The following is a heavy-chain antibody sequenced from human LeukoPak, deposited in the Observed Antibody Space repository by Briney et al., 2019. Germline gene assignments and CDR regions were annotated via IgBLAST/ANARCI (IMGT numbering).Heavy chain of an antibody. V-gene: IGHV3-21*01. J-gene: IGHJ4*02. CDR1: GFTFSSYA. CDR2: ITTSSSYI. CDR3: AKEWGDGGYSYGSPPFDY. Sequence: GGSLRLSCAASGFTFSSYAMNWVRQAPGKGLEWVSSITTSSSYIYYADSVKGRFTISRDNAKNSLYLQMNSLRAEDTAVYYCAKEWGDGGYSYGSPPFDYWGQGTLVTVSS. D-gene: IGHD5-18*01.